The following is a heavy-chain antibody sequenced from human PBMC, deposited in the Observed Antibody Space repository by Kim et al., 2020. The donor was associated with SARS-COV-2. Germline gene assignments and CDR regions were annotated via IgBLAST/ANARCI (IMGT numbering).Heavy chain of an antibody. D-gene: IGHD6-13*01. Sequence: SETLSLTCTVSSGSISSYYWSWIRQPPGKGLEWIGYIYYSGSTNYNPSLKSRVTTSVDTSKNQFSLKLSSVTAADTAVYYCASSLGGSSSWTAGMDVWGQGTTVTVSS. J-gene: IGHJ6*02. CDR2: IYYSGST. CDR1: SGSISSYY. V-gene: IGHV4-59*08. CDR3: ASSLGGSSSWTAGMDV.